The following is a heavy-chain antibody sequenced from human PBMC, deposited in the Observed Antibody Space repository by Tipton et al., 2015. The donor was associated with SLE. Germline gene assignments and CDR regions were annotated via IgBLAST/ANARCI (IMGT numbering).Heavy chain of an antibody. CDR1: GGSFSDSY. D-gene: IGHD7-27*01. Sequence: AGLVKPSETLSLTCAVDGGSFSDSYCSWIRQPPGMGLEWIAEINHSGGTNYNPSLKSRVTVSSDTSKNQFSLRLRSVTAADTGVYFCARHKKNAVTGDLYYFDYWGQGTLVTVSS. CDR3: ARHKKNAVTGDLYYFDY. CDR2: INHSGGT. V-gene: IGHV4-34*01. J-gene: IGHJ4*02.